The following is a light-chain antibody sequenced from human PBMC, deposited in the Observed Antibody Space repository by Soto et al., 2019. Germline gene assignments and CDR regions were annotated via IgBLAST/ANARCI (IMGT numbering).Light chain of an antibody. CDR2: DAS. Sequence: DIQMTQSPSTLSASVGDRVTITCRASQSISSWLAWYQQKPGKAPKLLIYDASSLESGVPSRFSGSGSGTEFTLTISSLQPDDFATYYCQQGQGAFGQGTKVDIK. CDR3: QQGQGA. V-gene: IGKV1-5*01. CDR1: QSISSW. J-gene: IGKJ1*01.